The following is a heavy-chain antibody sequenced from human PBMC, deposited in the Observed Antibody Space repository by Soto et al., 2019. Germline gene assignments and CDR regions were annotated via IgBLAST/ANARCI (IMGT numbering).Heavy chain of an antibody. V-gene: IGHV4-59*01. J-gene: IGHJ4*02. CDR1: GGSISSYY. CDR2: IYYSGST. CDR3: ARDLKGGGSDY. D-gene: IGHD3-16*01. Sequence: PSETLSLTCTVSGGSISSYYWSWIRQPPGKGLEWIGYIYYSGSTNYNPSLKSRVTISVDTSKNQFSLKLSSVTAADTAVYYCARDLKGGGSDYGGQGTLVTVSA.